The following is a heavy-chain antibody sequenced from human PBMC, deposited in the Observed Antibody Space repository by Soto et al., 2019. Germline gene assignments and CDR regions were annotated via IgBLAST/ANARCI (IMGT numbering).Heavy chain of an antibody. Sequence: GSLRLSCAASGFTFSSYWMHWVRQAPGKGLVWVSRINSDGSSTSYADSVKGRFTISRDNAKNTLYLQMNSLRAEDMSVYYCARVPPYCTNGVCYYDYWGQGTLVTVSS. D-gene: IGHD2-8*01. V-gene: IGHV3-74*01. CDR3: ARVPPYCTNGVCYYDY. J-gene: IGHJ4*02. CDR1: GFTFSSYW. CDR2: INSDGSST.